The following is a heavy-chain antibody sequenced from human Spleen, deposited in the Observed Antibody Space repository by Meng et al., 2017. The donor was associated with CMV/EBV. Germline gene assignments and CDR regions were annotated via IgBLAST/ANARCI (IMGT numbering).Heavy chain of an antibody. Sequence: GGSLRLSCAASGFTFSSYAMHWVRQAPGKGLEWVAVISYDGSNKYYADSVKGRFTISRDNAKNSLYLQMNSLRAEDTAVYYCARDSALYYYYGMDVWGQGTTVTVSS. CDR3: ARDSALYYYYGMDV. V-gene: IGHV3-30-3*01. CDR2: ISYDGSNK. CDR1: GFTFSSYA. J-gene: IGHJ6*02.